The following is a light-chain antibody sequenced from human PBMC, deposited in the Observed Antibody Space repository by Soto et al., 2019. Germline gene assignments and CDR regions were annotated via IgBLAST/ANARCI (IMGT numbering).Light chain of an antibody. CDR3: CLYGGSSTFPYV. V-gene: IGLV2-23*02. Sequence: QSALAQPASVSGSPEQSITISCTGTSSDVGTYNLVSWYQQHPGKAPKLIIYEVTERPSGVSNRFAGSKFGNTASLTISGLLPEDEADYYCCLYGGSSTFPYVFGTGTKVTVL. J-gene: IGLJ1*01. CDR1: SSDVGTYNL. CDR2: EVT.